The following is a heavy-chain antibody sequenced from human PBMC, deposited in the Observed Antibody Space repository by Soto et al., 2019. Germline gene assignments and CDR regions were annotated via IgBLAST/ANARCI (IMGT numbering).Heavy chain of an antibody. CDR1: GYTLTELS. CDR3: ATPLYSSSFYYYYGMDV. Sequence: ASVEVSCKVSGYTLTELSMHWVLQAPGKGLEWMGGFDPEDGETIYAQKFQGRVTMTEDTSTDTAYMELSSLRSEDTAVYYCATPLYSSSFYYYYGMDVWGQGTTVTVSS. J-gene: IGHJ6*02. V-gene: IGHV1-24*01. CDR2: FDPEDGET. D-gene: IGHD6-6*01.